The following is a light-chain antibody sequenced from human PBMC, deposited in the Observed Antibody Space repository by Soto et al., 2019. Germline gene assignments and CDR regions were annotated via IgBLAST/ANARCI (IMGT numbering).Light chain of an antibody. V-gene: IGLV2-23*01. CDR3: SSYAGYSTSVV. CDR2: EAN. Sequence: QSVLTQPASVSGSPGQSITISCTGTSSDVGSYNLVSWYQQHPGKAPKLMIYEANKRPSGVSDRFSGSKSGNTASLTISGLQAEDVAEYYCSSYAGYSTSVVFGGGTKVTVL. J-gene: IGLJ2*01. CDR1: SSDVGSYNL.